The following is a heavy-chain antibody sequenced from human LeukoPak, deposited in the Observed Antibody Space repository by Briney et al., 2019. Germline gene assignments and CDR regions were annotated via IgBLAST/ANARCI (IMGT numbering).Heavy chain of an antibody. CDR2: ISGSGGST. CDR3: AKDLYYYGSRGFDY. V-gene: IGHV3-23*01. D-gene: IGHD3-22*01. Sequence: GGSLRLSCAASGFTFSSYAMSWVRQAPGKGLEWVSAISGSGGSTYYADSVKGRFTISRGNSKNTLYLQMNSLRAEDTAVYYCAKDLYYYGSRGFDYWGQGTLVTVSS. CDR1: GFTFSSYA. J-gene: IGHJ4*02.